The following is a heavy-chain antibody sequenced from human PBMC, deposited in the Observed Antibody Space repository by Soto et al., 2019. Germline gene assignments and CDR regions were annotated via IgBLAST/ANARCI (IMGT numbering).Heavy chain of an antibody. CDR3: ARDRRGGYGYSWDDFLYYYGMDV. V-gene: IGHV3-30-3*01. CDR1: GFTFTTYA. Sequence: GRSRRPSSAAPGFTFTTYAIDWVSQSPGKGRGWVGVVSYDGSNKFDADSVKGRSIITRDASKNKVFLQMNSLRVEDTAVFYCARDRRGGYGYSWDDFLYYYGMDVWGQGTTVSVSS. CDR2: VSYDGSNK. D-gene: IGHD5-18*01. J-gene: IGHJ6*02.